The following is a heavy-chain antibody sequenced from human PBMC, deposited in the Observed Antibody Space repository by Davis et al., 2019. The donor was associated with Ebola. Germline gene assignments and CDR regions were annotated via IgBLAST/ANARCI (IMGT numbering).Heavy chain of an antibody. D-gene: IGHD5-12*01. CDR3: ARMLEGGYSGYDLFFRNWFDP. Sequence: GESLKISCVASGFTFSRYSMNWVRQAPGKGLEWVSYISSSSSTLYYADSVRGRFIISRDSAKSSVSLQLNSLRAEDTAVYYCARMLEGGYSGYDLFFRNWFDPWGQGTLVTVSS. V-gene: IGHV3-48*01. CDR2: ISSSSSTL. CDR1: GFTFSRYS. J-gene: IGHJ5*02.